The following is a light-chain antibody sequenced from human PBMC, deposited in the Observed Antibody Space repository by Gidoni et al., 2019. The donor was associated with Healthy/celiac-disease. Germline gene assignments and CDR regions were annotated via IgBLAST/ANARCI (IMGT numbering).Light chain of an antibody. CDR3: QSYDSSLSGSYV. Sequence: QSVLTLPPSVSGAPGQMVTISCTGRSSNIGADYDVHWYQQLPGTAPKLLIYGNSNRPAGVPDRFSGSKSGTSASLAITGLQAEDDADYYCQSYDSSLSGSYVFGTGTKVTVL. CDR1: SSNIGADYD. V-gene: IGLV1-40*01. J-gene: IGLJ1*01. CDR2: GNS.